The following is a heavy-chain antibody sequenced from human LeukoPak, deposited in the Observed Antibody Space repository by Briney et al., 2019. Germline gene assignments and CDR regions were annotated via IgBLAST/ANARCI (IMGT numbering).Heavy chain of an antibody. V-gene: IGHV4-4*07. CDR3: AREGKLGYDY. J-gene: IGHJ4*02. Sequence: NPSETLSLTCTVSGASISGWYWSWIRQPPGKGLEWIGRIYTSGSTNYNPPLKSRVTMSVDTSKNQFSLKLSSVTAADTAVYYCAREGKLGYDYWGQGTLVTVSS. CDR1: GASISGWY. D-gene: IGHD7-27*01. CDR2: IYTSGST.